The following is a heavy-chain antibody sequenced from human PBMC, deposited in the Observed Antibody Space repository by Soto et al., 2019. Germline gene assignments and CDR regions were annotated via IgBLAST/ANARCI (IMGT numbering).Heavy chain of an antibody. V-gene: IGHV4-31*03. CDR3: ARECSVASSYATYDF. Sequence: QVQLQESGTGLVKPSQTLSLTCTVSGGSISSGGYYWRWIRQHPGKGLEWNGYIYYRGSTYYHPSLTSRVTISVVPSKIQESLQLSSVTAADTAVYYCARECSVASSYATYDFWCQGNMVTVAS. CDR1: GGSISSGGYY. J-gene: IGHJ4*02. CDR2: IYYRGST. D-gene: IGHD2-15*01.